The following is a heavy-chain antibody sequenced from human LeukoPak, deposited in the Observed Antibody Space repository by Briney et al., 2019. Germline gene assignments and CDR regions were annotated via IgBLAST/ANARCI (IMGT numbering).Heavy chain of an antibody. CDR1: GFTFSNAW. CDR3: ARDYYDSSGLLEP. D-gene: IGHD3-22*01. V-gene: IGHV3-48*01. CDR2: ISSSSSTI. Sequence: GGSLRLSCAASGFTFSNAWMSWVRQAPGKGLEWVSYISSSSSTIYYADSVKGRFTISRDNAKNSLYLQMNSLRAEDTAVYYCARDYYDSSGLLEPWGQGTLVTVSS. J-gene: IGHJ5*02.